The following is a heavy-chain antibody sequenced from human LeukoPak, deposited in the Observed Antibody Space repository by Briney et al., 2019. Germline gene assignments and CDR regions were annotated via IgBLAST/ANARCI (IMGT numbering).Heavy chain of an antibody. CDR2: IYYSGST. J-gene: IGHJ4*02. CDR3: AREGDRDGYNVYYFDY. V-gene: IGHV4-59*01. CDR1: GGSISNYY. Sequence: KPSETLSLTCTVSGGSISNYYWSWIRQPPGKGLEWIGYIYYSGSTNYNPSLKSRVTISVDTSKNQFSLTLSSVTAADTAVYYCAREGDRDGYNVYYFDYWGQGTLVTVSS. D-gene: IGHD5-24*01.